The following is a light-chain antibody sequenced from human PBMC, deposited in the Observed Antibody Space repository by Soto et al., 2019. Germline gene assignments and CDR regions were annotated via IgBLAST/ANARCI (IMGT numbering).Light chain of an antibody. CDR2: GAS. CDR3: QQYNDWPPT. Sequence: EIVMTQSPATLSVSPGQSATLSCRASQSVMSNLAWYQQKPGQAPRLLIYGASTRATGIPARFSGSGSGTEFTLSIGSLQSEDFAVYYCQQYNDWPPTFGQGTKVDIK. V-gene: IGKV3-15*01. CDR1: QSVMSN. J-gene: IGKJ1*01.